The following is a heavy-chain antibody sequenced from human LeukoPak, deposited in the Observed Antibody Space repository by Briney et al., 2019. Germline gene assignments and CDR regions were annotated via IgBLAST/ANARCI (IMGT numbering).Heavy chain of an antibody. Sequence: GGSLRLSCAASGFTFSSYAMQWVRQAPGEGLEWVAVISYDGSNKYYADSVKGRFTISRDNSKNTLYLQMNSLRAEDTAVYYCARRSPVYYDILTGPIDYWGQGTLVTVSS. V-gene: IGHV3-30-3*01. D-gene: IGHD3-9*01. J-gene: IGHJ4*02. CDR3: ARRSPVYYDILTGPIDY. CDR1: GFTFSSYA. CDR2: ISYDGSNK.